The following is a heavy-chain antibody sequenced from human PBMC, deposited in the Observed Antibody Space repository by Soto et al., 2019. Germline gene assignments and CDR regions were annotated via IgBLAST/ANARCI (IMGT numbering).Heavy chain of an antibody. Sequence: QVQLVESGGGLVKPGGSLRVSCAASGFTFSDHYMSWIRQAPGKGLEWVSYIYSSGSTIYYADSVKGRFTISRDNAKNAPYPQLNSLRADYTALYYCARLARRYSYSPFDYWGQGTLVTVSS. CDR3: ARLARRYSYSPFDY. CDR2: IYSSGSTI. CDR1: GFTFSDHY. D-gene: IGHD5-18*01. V-gene: IGHV3-11*01. J-gene: IGHJ4*02.